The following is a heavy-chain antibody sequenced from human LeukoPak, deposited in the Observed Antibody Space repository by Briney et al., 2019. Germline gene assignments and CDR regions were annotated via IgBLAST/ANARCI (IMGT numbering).Heavy chain of an antibody. CDR2: IWFDGSNK. CDR1: GFTVSSDY. D-gene: IGHD1-1*01. J-gene: IGHJ4*02. Sequence: PGGSLRLSCTASGFTVSSDYMSWVLQAPGKGLEWVAFIWFDGSNKYYADSVKGRFTISRDNSKNTLYLQMNSLRDEDTAVYYCVRAYGSFDYCGQGTLVTVSS. V-gene: IGHV3-33*08. CDR3: VRAYGSFDY.